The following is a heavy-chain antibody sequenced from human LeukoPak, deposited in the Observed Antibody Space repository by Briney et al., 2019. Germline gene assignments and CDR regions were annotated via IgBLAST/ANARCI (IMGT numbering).Heavy chain of an antibody. Sequence: GGSLRLSCAASGFTFSSYAMHWVRQAPGKGLEWVAVISYDGSNKYYADSVKGRFTISRDNSKNTLYLQMNSLRAEDTAVYYCARDRDSSGWYPLFDYWGQGTLVTVSS. CDR3: ARDRDSSGWYPLFDY. D-gene: IGHD6-19*01. CDR1: GFTFSSYA. CDR2: ISYDGSNK. J-gene: IGHJ4*02. V-gene: IGHV3-30-3*01.